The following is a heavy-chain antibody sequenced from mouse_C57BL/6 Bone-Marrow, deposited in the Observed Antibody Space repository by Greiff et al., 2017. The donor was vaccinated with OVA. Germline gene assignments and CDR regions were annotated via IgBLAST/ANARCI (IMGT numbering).Heavy chain of an antibody. J-gene: IGHJ3*01. V-gene: IGHV5-9-1*02. CDR3: TREEGYYGYDPFAY. Sequence: EVKLVESGEGLVKPGGSLKLSCAASGFTFSSYAMSWVRQTPEKRLEWVAYISSGGDYIYYADTVKGRFTISRDNARNTLYLQMSSLKSEDTAMYYCTREEGYYGYDPFAYWGQGTLVTVSA. D-gene: IGHD2-2*01. CDR2: ISSGGDYI. CDR1: GFTFSSYA.